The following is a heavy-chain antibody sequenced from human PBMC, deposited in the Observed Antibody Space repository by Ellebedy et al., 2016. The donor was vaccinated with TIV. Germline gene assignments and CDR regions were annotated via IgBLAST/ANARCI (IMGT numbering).Heavy chain of an antibody. Sequence: GGSLRLXCAASGFTFSVSAMSWVRQAPGKGLEWVSGISGSGASTYYADSVRGRFTISRDNSKNTVYLQMNSLRAEDTAVYYCARDSLGVRGVSDYWGQGTLVIVSS. CDR2: ISGSGAST. CDR3: ARDSLGVRGVSDY. J-gene: IGHJ4*02. V-gene: IGHV3-23*01. D-gene: IGHD3-10*01. CDR1: GFTFSVSA.